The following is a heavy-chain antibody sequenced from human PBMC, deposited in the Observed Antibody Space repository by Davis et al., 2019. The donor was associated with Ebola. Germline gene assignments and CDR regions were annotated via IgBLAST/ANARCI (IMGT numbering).Heavy chain of an antibody. CDR2: INHSGST. V-gene: IGHV4-34*01. D-gene: IGHD6-19*01. Sequence: PSETLSLTCAVYGGSFTGYQWTWIRQPPGKGLEWIGEINHSGSTNYNPSLKSRVIISEDLSKNQFSLNLSSVTAADTAVYYCARTVGSGWPFDFWGQGTLVTVSS. CDR1: GGSFTGYQ. J-gene: IGHJ4*02. CDR3: ARTVGSGWPFDF.